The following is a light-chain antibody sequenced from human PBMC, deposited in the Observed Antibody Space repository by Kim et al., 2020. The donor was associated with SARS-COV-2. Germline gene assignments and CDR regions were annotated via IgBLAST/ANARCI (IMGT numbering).Light chain of an antibody. V-gene: IGLV3-21*04. CDR2: YDS. J-gene: IGLJ2*01. CDR3: QVWDSSSDHVV. CDR1: NIGSKS. Sequence: APEKTAWITCGGNNIGSKSVHWYQQKPGQAPVLVIYYDSDRPSGIPERFSGSNSGNTATLTISRVEAGDEADYYCQVWDSSSDHVVFGGGTQLTVL.